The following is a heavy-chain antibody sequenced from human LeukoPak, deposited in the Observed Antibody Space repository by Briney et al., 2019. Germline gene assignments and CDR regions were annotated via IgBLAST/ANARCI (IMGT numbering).Heavy chain of an antibody. Sequence: PSETLSLTCTVSGGSISSGGYYWSWIRQHPGKGLEWIGYIYYSGSTYYNPSLKSRVTISVDTSKNQFSLKLSSVTAADTAVYYCARAFVVVPGAMPYFDYGGQGTLVTVSS. J-gene: IGHJ4*02. V-gene: IGHV4-31*03. D-gene: IGHD2-2*01. CDR2: IYYSGST. CDR3: ARAFVVVPGAMPYFDY. CDR1: GGSISSGGYY.